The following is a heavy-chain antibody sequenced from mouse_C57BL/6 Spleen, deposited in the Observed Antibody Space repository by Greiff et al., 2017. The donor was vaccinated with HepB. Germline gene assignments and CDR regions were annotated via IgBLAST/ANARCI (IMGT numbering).Heavy chain of an antibody. J-gene: IGHJ4*01. V-gene: IGHV1-54*01. CDR3: ARELEGAMDY. CDR2: INPGSGST. CDR1: GYAFTNYL. Sequence: VQLQQSGAELVRPGTSVKVSCKASGYAFTNYLIEWVKQRPGQGLEWIGVINPGSGSTNYNEKFKGKATLTADKSSSTAYMQLSSLTSEDSAVYFCARELEGAMDYWGQGTPVTVSA.